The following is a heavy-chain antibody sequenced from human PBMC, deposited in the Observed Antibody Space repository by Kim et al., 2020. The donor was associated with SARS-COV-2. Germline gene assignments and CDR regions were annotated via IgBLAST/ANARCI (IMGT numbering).Heavy chain of an antibody. J-gene: IGHJ6*02. CDR3: AKDLGRMGSSSWYVFQGPMDV. D-gene: IGHD6-13*01. V-gene: IGHV3-30*18. CDR2: ISYDGSNK. Sequence: GGSLRLSCAASGFTFSSYGMHWVRQAPGKGLEWVAVISYDGSNKYYADSVKGRFTISRDNSKNTLYLQMNSLRAEDTAVYYCAKDLGRMGSSSWYVFQGPMDVWGQGTTVTVSS. CDR1: GFTFSSYG.